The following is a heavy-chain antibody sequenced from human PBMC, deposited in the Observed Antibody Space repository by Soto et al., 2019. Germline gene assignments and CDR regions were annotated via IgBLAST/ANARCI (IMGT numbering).Heavy chain of an antibody. CDR3: AKDNYGSI. J-gene: IGHJ3*02. V-gene: IGHV3-23*01. CDR2: ISISATST. CDR1: GFTFSNSA. Sequence: HPGGSLRLSCAASGFTFSNSAMSWVRQAPGKGLEWVSCISISATSTYYADSVEGRLTISRDNSKNTLYLQMNSLRAEDTAIYYCAKDNYGSIWGQGTMVTVSS. D-gene: IGHD4-17*01.